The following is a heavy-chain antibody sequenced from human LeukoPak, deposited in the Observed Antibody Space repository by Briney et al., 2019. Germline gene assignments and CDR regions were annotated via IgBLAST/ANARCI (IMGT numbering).Heavy chain of an antibody. CDR2: IWYDGSNK. D-gene: IGHD2-15*01. Sequence: GGSLRLSCAASGFIFSSYGMHWVRQAPGKGLEWVAVIWYDGSNKYYADSVKGRFTISRDNSKNTLYLQMNCLRAEDTAVYYCAKDGGTGGSNDAFDIWGQGTMVTVSS. V-gene: IGHV3-33*06. CDR3: AKDGGTGGSNDAFDI. J-gene: IGHJ3*02. CDR1: GFIFSSYG.